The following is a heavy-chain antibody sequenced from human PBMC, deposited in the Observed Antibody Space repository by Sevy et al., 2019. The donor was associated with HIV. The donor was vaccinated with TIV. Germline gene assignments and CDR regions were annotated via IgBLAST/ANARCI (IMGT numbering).Heavy chain of an antibody. D-gene: IGHD4-17*01. CDR1: GYTVTELS. V-gene: IGHV1-24*01. J-gene: IGHJ6*02. CDR3: ATATGQVRYYYGMDV. CDR2: FDPEDGET. Sequence: ASVKVSCKVSGYTVTELSMHWVRQAPGKGLEWMGGFDPEDGETIYAQKFQDRVTMTEDTSTDTAYMELSSLRSEDTAVYYCATATGQVRYYYGMDVWGQGTTVTVSS.